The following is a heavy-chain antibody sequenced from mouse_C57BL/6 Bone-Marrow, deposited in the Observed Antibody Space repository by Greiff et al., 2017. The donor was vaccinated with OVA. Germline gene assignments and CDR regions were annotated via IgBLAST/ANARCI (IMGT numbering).Heavy chain of an antibody. V-gene: IGHV1-62-2*01. J-gene: IGHJ3*01. Sequence: VQGVESGAELVKPGASVKLSCKASGYTFTECTIHWVKQRSGQGLEWIGWFYPGSGSIKYNEKFKDKATLTADKSSSTVYMELSRLTSEDSAVYFCARHEDRGSAFAYWGQGTLVTVSA. CDR3: ARHEDRGSAFAY. D-gene: IGHD1-1*01. CDR1: GYTFTECT. CDR2: FYPGSGSI.